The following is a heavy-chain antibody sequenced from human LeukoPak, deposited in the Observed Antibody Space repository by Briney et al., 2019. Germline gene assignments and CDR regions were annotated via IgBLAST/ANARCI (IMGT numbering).Heavy chain of an antibody. J-gene: IGHJ6*02. CDR1: GGSISSSY. V-gene: IGHV4-59*01. CDR2: VYFSGST. D-gene: IGHD5-12*01. CDR3: AREPGDIVATTGYYYGVDV. Sequence: PSETLSLTCTVYGGSISSSYWSWVRLHPGKGLESLGYVYFSGSTNYNPSLKSRVTISVDTSKTQFSLKLSSVTAADTAVYYCAREPGDIVATTGYYYGVDVWGQGTAVTVSS.